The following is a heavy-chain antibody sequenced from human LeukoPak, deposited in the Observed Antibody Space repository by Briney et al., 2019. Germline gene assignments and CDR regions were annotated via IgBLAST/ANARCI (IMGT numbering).Heavy chain of an antibody. CDR3: ARGTGIVVVPASFGGWFDP. CDR1: GYTFTSYG. CDR2: ISAYNGNT. Sequence: ASVKVSCKASGYTFTSYGISWVRQAPGQGLEWMGWISAYNGNTNYAQKLQSKVTMTTGTATSTAYMELRSLRSDDTAVYYCARGTGIVVVPASFGGWFDPWGQGTLVTVSS. V-gene: IGHV1-18*01. J-gene: IGHJ5*02. D-gene: IGHD2-2*01.